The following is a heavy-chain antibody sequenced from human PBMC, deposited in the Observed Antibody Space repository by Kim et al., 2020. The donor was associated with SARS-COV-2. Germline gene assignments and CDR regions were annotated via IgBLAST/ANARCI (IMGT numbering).Heavy chain of an antibody. D-gene: IGHD5-18*01. CDR1: GGSISSYY. CDR2: IYYSGST. Sequence: SETLSLTCTVSGGSISSYYWSWIRQPPGKGLEWIGYIYYSGSTNYNPSLASRVTISVDTSKNQFSLKLSSVTAADTAVYYCARLYGGYGYGYYLDYWGQGTLVIVSS. CDR3: ARLYGGYGYGYYLDY. V-gene: IGHV4-59*13. J-gene: IGHJ4*02.